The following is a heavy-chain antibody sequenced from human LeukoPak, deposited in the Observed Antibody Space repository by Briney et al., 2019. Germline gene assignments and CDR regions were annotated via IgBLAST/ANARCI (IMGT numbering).Heavy chain of an antibody. CDR2: INGNGDST. CDR3: ARIGLENFYDL. CDR1: GFTFSGFS. D-gene: IGHD2/OR15-2a*01. J-gene: IGHJ5*02. V-gene: IGHV3-64*02. Sequence: GGSLVLSCAASGFTFSGFSRHWVRQAPGKGLEYVSAINGNGDSTFYADSVKGRFTISRDNSKNTVYLQMGSLSGDDMAMYFCARIGLENFYDLWGQGTLVTVSS.